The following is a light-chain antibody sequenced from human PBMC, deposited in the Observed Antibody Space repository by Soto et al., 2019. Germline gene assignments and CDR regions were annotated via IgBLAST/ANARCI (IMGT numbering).Light chain of an antibody. CDR1: SSDVGAYNF. J-gene: IGLJ2*01. V-gene: IGLV2-14*03. CDR2: DVN. CDR3: SSYTTTATRL. Sequence: QPALTQPASVSGSPGQSITISCTGTSSDVGAYNFVSWYQHHPGKAPQLIIYDVNNRPSGVSDRFSGSKSGNTASLTISVLQSEDEADYYGSSYTTTATRLFGGGTKVTVL.